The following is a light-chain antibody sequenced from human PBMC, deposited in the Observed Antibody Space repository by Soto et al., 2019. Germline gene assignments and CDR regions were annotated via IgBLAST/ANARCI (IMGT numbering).Light chain of an antibody. CDR2: GAS. J-gene: IGKJ1*01. Sequence: EIVLTQSPDTLSLSPGERATLSCRASQSVSSSYLAWYQQKPGQAPRLLIYGASSRATGIPDRFSGSGSGTDFTLTISRLEPEDFAVYYCQQYGSSPQTFGQGTRWIS. CDR1: QSVSSSY. CDR3: QQYGSSPQT. V-gene: IGKV3-20*01.